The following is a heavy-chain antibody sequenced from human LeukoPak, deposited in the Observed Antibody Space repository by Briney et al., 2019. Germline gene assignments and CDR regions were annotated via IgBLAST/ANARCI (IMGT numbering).Heavy chain of an antibody. D-gene: IGHD3-10*01. J-gene: IGHJ5*02. CDR2: IEPSDSYT. V-gene: IGHV5-10-1*01. CDR3: ARLYSYGSGSYYSTWFDP. CDR1: GYSFTSYW. Sequence: GESLKISCKGSGYSFTSYWISWVRQMPGKGLEWMGRIEPSDSYTNYSPSFQGRVTISADKSISTAYLQWSSLKASDTAMYYCARLYSYGSGSYYSTWFDPWGQGTLVTVSS.